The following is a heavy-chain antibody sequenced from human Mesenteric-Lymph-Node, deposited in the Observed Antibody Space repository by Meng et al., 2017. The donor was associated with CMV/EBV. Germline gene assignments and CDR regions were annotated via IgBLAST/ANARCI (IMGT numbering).Heavy chain of an antibody. CDR3: ASEVRIGDAFDI. Sequence: SETLSPTCTVYGGSISSSSYYWGWIRQPPGKGLEWIGSIYYSGSTYYNPSLKSRVTISVDTSKNQFSLKLSSVTAADTAVYYCASEVRIGDAFDIWGQGTMVTVSS. J-gene: IGHJ3*02. V-gene: IGHV4-39*01. CDR2: IYYSGST. D-gene: IGHD2-15*01. CDR1: GGSISSSSYY.